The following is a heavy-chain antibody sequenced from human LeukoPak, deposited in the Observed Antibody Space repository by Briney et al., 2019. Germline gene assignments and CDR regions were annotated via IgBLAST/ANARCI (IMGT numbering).Heavy chain of an antibody. CDR2: INPNSGGT. J-gene: IGHJ4*02. CDR3: ARLESAEMATISGDYFDY. D-gene: IGHD5-24*01. CDR1: GYTFTGYY. Sequence: GASVKVSCKASGYTFTGYYMHWVRQAPGQGLEWMGWINPNSGGTNYAQKFQGRVTMTRDTSISTAYMELSRLRSDDTAVYYCARLESAEMATISGDYFDYWGQGTLVTVSS. V-gene: IGHV1-2*02.